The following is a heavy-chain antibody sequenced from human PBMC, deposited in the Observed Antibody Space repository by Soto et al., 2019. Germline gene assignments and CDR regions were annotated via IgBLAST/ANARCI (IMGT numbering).Heavy chain of an antibody. J-gene: IGHJ4*02. CDR2: INPSGGST. V-gene: IGHV1-46*03. Sequence: QVQLVQSGAEVKKPGASVKISCKASGYTFTSFYMNWVRQAPGQGLEWMGMINPSGGSTSYTQKFPGRATMTEDTSTNTIYLQLRSLSSDDTAVDYCARSRYYGSGAYSPDDNWGQGTLVIVSS. D-gene: IGHD3-10*01. CDR1: GYTFTSFY. CDR3: ARSRYYGSGAYSPDDN.